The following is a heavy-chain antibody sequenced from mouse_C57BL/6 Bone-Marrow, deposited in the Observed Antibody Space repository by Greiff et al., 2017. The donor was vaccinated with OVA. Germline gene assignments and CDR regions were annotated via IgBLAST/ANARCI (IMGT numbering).Heavy chain of an antibody. CDR1: GYTFTSYW. CDR3: ARGVYYGSSYDAMDY. Sequence: QVHVKQSGAELVKPGASVKLSCKASGYTFTSYWMHWVKQRPGQGLEWIGMINPGSGGTNYNEKFKGKATLTADKSSSTAYMQLSSLTSEDSAVYFCARGVYYGSSYDAMDYWGQGTSVTVSS. J-gene: IGHJ4*01. CDR2: INPGSGGT. D-gene: IGHD1-1*01. V-gene: IGHV1-64*01.